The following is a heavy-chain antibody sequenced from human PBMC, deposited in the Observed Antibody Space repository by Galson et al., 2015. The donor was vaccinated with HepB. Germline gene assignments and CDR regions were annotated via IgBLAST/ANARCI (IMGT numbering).Heavy chain of an antibody. CDR1: GGSISSGGYY. J-gene: IGHJ5*02. D-gene: IGHD2-2*01. CDR2: IYYSGST. Sequence: TLSLTCTVSGGSISSGGYYWSWIRQHPGKGLEWIGYIYYSGSTYYNPSLKSRVTISVDTSKNQFSLKLSSVTAADTAVYYCARGETDIVVVPAAMRGGWFDPWGQGTLVTVSS. CDR3: ARGETDIVVVPAAMRGGWFDP. V-gene: IGHV4-31*03.